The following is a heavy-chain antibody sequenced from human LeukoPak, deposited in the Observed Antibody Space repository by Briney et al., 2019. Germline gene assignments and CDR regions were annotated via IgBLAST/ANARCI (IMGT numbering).Heavy chain of an antibody. Sequence: ASVKVSCKASGYTFTGYYIHWVRQAPGQGLELMGWINPNSGDTNYAQKFQDRVTLSRYTSISTAYMELTNLRSDDTAVYYCARPNGHYHNWFDPWGQGTLVTVSS. J-gene: IGHJ5*02. CDR3: ARPNGHYHNWFDP. CDR2: INPNSGDT. CDR1: GYTFTGYY. D-gene: IGHD4-17*01. V-gene: IGHV1-2*02.